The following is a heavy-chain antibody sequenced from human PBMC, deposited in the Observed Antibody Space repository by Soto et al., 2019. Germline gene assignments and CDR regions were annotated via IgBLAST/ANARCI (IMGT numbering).Heavy chain of an antibody. CDR1: GFTFLSYW. CDR2: INSDGSST. D-gene: IGHD6-19*01. J-gene: IGHJ4*02. Sequence: EVQLVESGGGLVQPGGSLRVSCAASGFTFLSYWMHWVRQAPGKGLVWVSRINSDGSSTSYSESVKGRFTISRDNAKNTLYWRMNSLRAEETVISCCARSGAVAGLHYWGQGTLVTVSS. CDR3: ARSGAVAGLHY. V-gene: IGHV3-74*01.